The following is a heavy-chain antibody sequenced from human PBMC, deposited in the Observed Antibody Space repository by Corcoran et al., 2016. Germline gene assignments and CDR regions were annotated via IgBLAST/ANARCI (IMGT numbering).Heavy chain of an antibody. D-gene: IGHD5-12*01. Sequence: QLQLQESGPGLVKPSETLSLTCTVSGGSISSSSYYWGWIRQPPGKGLEWIGSIYYSGSTYSNPSLKSQVTISVDTSKNQFSLKLSSVTAADTAVYYCARGGDGYNNFDYWGQGTLVTVSS. CDR3: ARGGDGYNNFDY. CDR2: IYYSGST. J-gene: IGHJ4*02. V-gene: IGHV4-39*01. CDR1: GGSISSSSYY.